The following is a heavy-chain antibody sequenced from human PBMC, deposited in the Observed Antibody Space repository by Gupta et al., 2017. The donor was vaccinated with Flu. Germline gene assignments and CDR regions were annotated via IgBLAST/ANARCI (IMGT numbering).Heavy chain of an antibody. CDR3: ARGGSGVVINYSYVMDV. CDR2: IYYSGST. J-gene: IGHJ6*02. V-gene: IGHV4-39*01. D-gene: IGHD3-3*01. Sequence: GWIRQPPGKGLEWIGSIYYSGSTEYNPSLKGRVTMSVDTAKNQFSLRLSSVTAADTAVYYCARGGSGVVINYSYVMDVWGQGTTVSVSS.